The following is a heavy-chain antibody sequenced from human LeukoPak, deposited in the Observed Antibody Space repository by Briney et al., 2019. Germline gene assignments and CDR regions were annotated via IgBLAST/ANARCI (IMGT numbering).Heavy chain of an antibody. J-gene: IGHJ4*02. CDR1: GGSISSYY. CDR2: IYYSGST. D-gene: IGHD3-10*01. CDR3: ARRGGTMEHFDY. V-gene: IGHV4-59*01. Sequence: SETLSLTCTVSGGSISSYYWSWIRQPPGKGLEWIGYIYYSGSTNYNPSLKSRVTISADTSKNQFSLKLSSVTAADTAVYYCARRGGTMEHFDYWGQGTLVTVSS.